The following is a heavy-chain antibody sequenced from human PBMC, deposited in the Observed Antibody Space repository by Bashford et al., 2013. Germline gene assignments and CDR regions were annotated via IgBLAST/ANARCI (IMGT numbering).Heavy chain of an antibody. D-gene: IGHD2-15*01. CDR2: ISGSSGST. CDR3: AKSPYSIPAYFDS. Sequence: VRQAPGKGLEWVSAISGSSGSTYYADSVRGRFTISRDNSKYTLYLQMNSLRAEDTAVYYCAKSPYSIPAYFDSWGQGALVTVSS. J-gene: IGHJ4*02. V-gene: IGHV3-23*01.